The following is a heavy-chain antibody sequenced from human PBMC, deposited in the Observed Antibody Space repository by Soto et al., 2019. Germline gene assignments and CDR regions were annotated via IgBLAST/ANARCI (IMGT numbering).Heavy chain of an antibody. CDR3: AREALAGWPVVVAATYNWFDP. J-gene: IGHJ5*02. D-gene: IGHD2-15*01. CDR1: GFTFSSYG. Sequence: GGSLRLSCAASGFTFSSYGMHWVRQAPGKGLEWVAVISYDGSNKYYADSVKGRFTISRDNSKNTLYLQMNSLRAEDTAVYYCAREALAGWPVVVAATYNWFDPWGQGTLVTVSS. CDR2: ISYDGSNK. V-gene: IGHV3-30*03.